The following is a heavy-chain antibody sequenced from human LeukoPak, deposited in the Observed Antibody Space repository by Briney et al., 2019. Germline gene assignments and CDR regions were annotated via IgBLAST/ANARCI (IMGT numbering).Heavy chain of an antibody. CDR1: GGSISSYY. CDR2: IYYSGST. V-gene: IGHV4-59*12. J-gene: IGHJ4*02. D-gene: IGHD3-22*01. CDR3: ARTTYYYDSSGYSNDY. Sequence: SETLSLTCTVSGGSISSYYWSWIRQPPGKGLEWIGYIYYSGSTNYNPSLKSRVTISVDTSKNQFSLKLSSVTAADTAVYYCARTTYYYDSSGYSNDYWGQGTLVTVSS.